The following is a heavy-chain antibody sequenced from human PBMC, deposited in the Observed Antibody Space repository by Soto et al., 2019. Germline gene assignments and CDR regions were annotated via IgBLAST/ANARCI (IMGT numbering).Heavy chain of an antibody. J-gene: IGHJ6*03. Sequence: PGGSLRLSCAASGFTFSSYWMSWVRQAPGKGLEWVANIKQDGSEKYYVDSVKGRFTISRDNAKNSLYLQMNSLRAEDTAVYYCARQPGVEYYDYIWDYYYMDVWGKGTTVTVSS. CDR2: IKQDGSEK. CDR1: GFTFSSYW. CDR3: ARQPGVEYYDYIWDYYYMDV. V-gene: IGHV3-7*01. D-gene: IGHD3-16*01.